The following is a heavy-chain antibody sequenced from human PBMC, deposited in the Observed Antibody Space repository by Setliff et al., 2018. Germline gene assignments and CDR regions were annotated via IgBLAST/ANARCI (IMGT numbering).Heavy chain of an antibody. Sequence: GGSLRLSCAGSGFTFSAAWMTWLRLGPGKGLEWVSGINKDGDGTRYADSVRGRFTISRDNSKNTVYLRMNALRAEDTGLYYCAKDRGQVTVNNRYGFYYYGMDVWGQGTTVTVSS. CDR3: AKDRGQVTVNNRYGFYYYGMDV. CDR1: GFTFSAAW. J-gene: IGHJ6*02. CDR2: INKDGDGT. D-gene: IGHD3-16*02. V-gene: IGHV3-74*01.